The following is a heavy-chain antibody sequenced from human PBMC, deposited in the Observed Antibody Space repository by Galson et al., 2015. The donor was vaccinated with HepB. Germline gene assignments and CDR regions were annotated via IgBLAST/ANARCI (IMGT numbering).Heavy chain of an antibody. V-gene: IGHV3-30-3*01. CDR2: ISYDGNNK. D-gene: IGHD5-18*01. J-gene: IGHJ4*02. Sequence: SLRLSCAASGFTFSIYAMHWVRQAPGKGLEWVAVISYDGNNKYYADSVKGRFTISRDNSKNTLYLQMNSLRADDTAVYYCAKVRRGIHLWQAVDYWGQGTLVTVSS. CDR3: AKVRRGIHLWQAVDY. CDR1: GFTFSIYA.